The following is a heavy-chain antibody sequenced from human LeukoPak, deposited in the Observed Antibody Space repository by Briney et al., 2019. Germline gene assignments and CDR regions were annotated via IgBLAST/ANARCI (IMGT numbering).Heavy chain of an antibody. CDR3: ARGEQLPLYYYYGMDV. Sequence: PGGSLRLSCAASGFTFSSYSMNWVRQAPGKGLEWVSSISSSSSYIYYADSVKGRFTISRDNAKNSLYLQMSSLRAEDTAVYYCARGEQLPLYYYYGMDVWGQGTTVTVSS. CDR1: GFTFSSYS. CDR2: ISSSSSYI. J-gene: IGHJ6*02. V-gene: IGHV3-21*01. D-gene: IGHD6-13*01.